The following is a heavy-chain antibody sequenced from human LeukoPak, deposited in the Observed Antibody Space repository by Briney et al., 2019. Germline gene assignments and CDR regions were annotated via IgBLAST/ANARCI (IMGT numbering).Heavy chain of an antibody. CDR2: INWNGGST. D-gene: IGHD1-26*01. Sequence: GGSLRLSCAASGFTFSSYAMSWVRQAPGKGREWVSGINWNGGSTGYADSVKGRFTISRDNAKNSLYLQMNSLRAEDTALYYCARRRGSYYFDYWGQGTLVTVSS. CDR3: ARRRGSYYFDY. V-gene: IGHV3-20*04. CDR1: GFTFSSYA. J-gene: IGHJ4*02.